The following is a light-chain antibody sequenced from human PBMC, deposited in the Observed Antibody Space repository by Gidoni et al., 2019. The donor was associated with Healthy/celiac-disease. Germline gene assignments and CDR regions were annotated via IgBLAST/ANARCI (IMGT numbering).Light chain of an antibody. J-gene: IGKJ1*01. V-gene: IGKV3-20*01. CDR3: QQYGSSPQT. CDR1: QSVSSSY. CDR2: GAS. Sequence: ERVLTQSPGTLSSSPGDRATLSCRASQSVSSSYLAWYQQKPGQAPRLLIYGASSRATGIPDRFSGRGSGTDFTLTLRRLEPEAFAVYYCQQYGSSPQTFGQGTKVDIK.